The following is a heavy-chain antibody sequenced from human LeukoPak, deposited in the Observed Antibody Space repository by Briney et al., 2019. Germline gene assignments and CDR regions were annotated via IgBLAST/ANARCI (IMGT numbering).Heavy chain of an antibody. D-gene: IGHD1-26*01. V-gene: IGHV3-7*01. Sequence: GGSLRLSCAASGFTFSRSWMSWVRQAPGKGLEWVANIRDDGSEKNHADSVKGRFTISRDNAKNSLFLQMNSQRVEDTALYYCSRDWSKGATDYWGQGTLVTVAS. CDR1: GFTFSRSW. CDR3: SRDWSKGATDY. J-gene: IGHJ4*02. CDR2: IRDDGSEK.